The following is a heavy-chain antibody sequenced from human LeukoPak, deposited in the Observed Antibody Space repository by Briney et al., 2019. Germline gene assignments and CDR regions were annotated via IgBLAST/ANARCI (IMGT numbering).Heavy chain of an antibody. J-gene: IGHJ4*02. V-gene: IGHV3-23*01. CDR2: IFGSGGSP. CDR1: GFTFGSHA. Sequence: GGSLRLSCEASGFTFGSHAMYWVRQAPGKGLEWVAGIFGSGGSPHYADSVKGRFTISRDNSRNTVYLQINSLRAEDTAVYYCGTTTVGYSSGQKPAWPVDYWGQGTLVNVSS. CDR3: GTTTVGYSSGQKPAWPVDY. D-gene: IGHD5-18*01.